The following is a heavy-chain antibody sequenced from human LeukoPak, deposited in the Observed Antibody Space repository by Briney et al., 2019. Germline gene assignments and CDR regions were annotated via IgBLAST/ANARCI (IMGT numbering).Heavy chain of an antibody. Sequence: PGRSLRLSCAASGFTFSSYGMHWVRQAPGKGLEWVAVIWYDGSNKYYADSVKGRFTISRDNSKNTLYLQMNSLRAEDTAVYYCAREDSPYYFDYWGQGTLVTVSS. CDR2: IWYDGSNK. J-gene: IGHJ4*02. CDR3: AREDSPYYFDY. V-gene: IGHV3-33*01. CDR1: GFTFSSYG.